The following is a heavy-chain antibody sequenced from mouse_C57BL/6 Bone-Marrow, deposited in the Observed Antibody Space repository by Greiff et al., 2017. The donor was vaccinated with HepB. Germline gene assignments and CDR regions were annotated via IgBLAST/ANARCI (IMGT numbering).Heavy chain of an antibody. J-gene: IGHJ1*03. V-gene: IGHV1-69*01. D-gene: IGHD1-1*01. CDR2: IDPSDSYT. CDR1: GYTFTSYW. CDR3: ARERFMTTVVATPYWYFDV. Sequence: QVQLQQPGAELVMPGASVKLSCKASGYTFTSYWMHWVKQRPGQGLEWIGEIDPSDSYTNYNQKFKGKSTLTVDKSSSTAYMQLSSLTSEDSAVYYCARERFMTTVVATPYWYFDVWGTGTTVTVSS.